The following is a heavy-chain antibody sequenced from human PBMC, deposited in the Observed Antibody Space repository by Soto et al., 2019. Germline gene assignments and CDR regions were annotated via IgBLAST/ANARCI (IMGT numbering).Heavy chain of an antibody. CDR2: ISTTGGST. Sequence: DVQLLESGGSLVQPGGSLRLSCAASGFTFNAYSLSWFRQAPGKGLEWVSAISTTGGSTYYADSVKGRFTISRDNSQNTVYLQMNSLRAEDTAVYYCARPDGATYNFRYWGQGTLVTVSS. CDR3: ARPDGATYNFRY. J-gene: IGHJ4*02. CDR1: GFTFNAYS. V-gene: IGHV3-23*01. D-gene: IGHD1-1*01.